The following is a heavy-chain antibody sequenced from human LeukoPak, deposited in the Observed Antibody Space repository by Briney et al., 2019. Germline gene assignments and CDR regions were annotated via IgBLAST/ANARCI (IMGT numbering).Heavy chain of an antibody. CDR1: GGSISSGGDY. Sequence: SQSLSLTCTVAGGSISSGGDYWSWIRQPPGKGLEWIWYIYHSGSTYYNPSLKSRVTRSGDRFKNHVSMKLSSVSPAETAVYYSARGSSGSYYGAAFDISGPGKTLTASS. D-gene: IGHD1-26*01. CDR2: IYHSGST. J-gene: IGHJ3*02. CDR3: ARGSSGSYYGAAFDI. V-gene: IGHV4-30-2*01.